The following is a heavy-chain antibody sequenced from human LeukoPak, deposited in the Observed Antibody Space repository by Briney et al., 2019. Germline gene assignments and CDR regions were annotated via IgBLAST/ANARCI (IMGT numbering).Heavy chain of an antibody. V-gene: IGHV3-7*03. Sequence: GVSLRLSCAASGFTLSNHWMTWVRQVPGRGPEWVANVNRDGSETYYLDSVKGRFTISKDNAKNSLYLQMNSLRAEDTALYHCARNNGMDVWGQGTTVIVSS. CDR2: VNRDGSET. CDR3: ARNNGMDV. CDR1: GFTLSNHW. J-gene: IGHJ6*02.